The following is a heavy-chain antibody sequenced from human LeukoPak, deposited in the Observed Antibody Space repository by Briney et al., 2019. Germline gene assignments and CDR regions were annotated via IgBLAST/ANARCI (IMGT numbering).Heavy chain of an antibody. V-gene: IGHV3-7*03. Sequence: GVSLRLSCAASGFTLSNHWMTWVRQVPGRGPEWVANVNRDGSETYYLDSVKGRFTISKDNAKNSLYLQMNSLRAEDTALYHCARNNGMDVWGQGTTVIVSS. CDR2: VNRDGSET. CDR3: ARNNGMDV. CDR1: GFTLSNHW. J-gene: IGHJ6*02.